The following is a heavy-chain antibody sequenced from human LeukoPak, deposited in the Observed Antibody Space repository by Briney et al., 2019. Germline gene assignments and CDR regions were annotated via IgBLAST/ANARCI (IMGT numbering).Heavy chain of an antibody. CDR2: INPNGGGT. J-gene: IGHJ4*02. V-gene: IGHV1-2*02. CDR1: GYTFTGYY. D-gene: IGHD3-22*01. CDR3: ASGPEEMIVVVIN. Sequence: ASVKVSCKASGYTFTGYYMHWVRQAPGQGLEWMGWINPNGGGTNYAQKFQGRVTMTRDTSISTAYMELSRLRSDDTAVYYCASGPEEMIVVVINWGQGTLVTVSS.